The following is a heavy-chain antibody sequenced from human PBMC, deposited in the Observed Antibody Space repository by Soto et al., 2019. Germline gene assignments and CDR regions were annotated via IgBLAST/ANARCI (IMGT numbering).Heavy chain of an antibody. J-gene: IGHJ4*02. V-gene: IGHV3-23*01. CDR1: GFTFSSYA. CDR3: ARASSGWYYRFDY. Sequence: EVQLLESGGGLVQPGGSLRLSCAASGFTFSSYAMSWVRQAPGKGLEWVSAISGSGGSTYYADSVKGRFTISRDNSKNTLYLQMNSLRAEDTAVYYGARASSGWYYRFDYWGQGTLVTVSS. CDR2: ISGSGGST. D-gene: IGHD6-19*01.